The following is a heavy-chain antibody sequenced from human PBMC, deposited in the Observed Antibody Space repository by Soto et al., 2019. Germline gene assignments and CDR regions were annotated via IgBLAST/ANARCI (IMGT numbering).Heavy chain of an antibody. Sequence: SETLSLTCTVSGGSISSGGYYWSWIRQHPGKGLEWIGYIYYSGSTYYNPSLKSRVTISVDTSKNQFSLKLSSVTAADTAVYYCARAIRSRIVVVVAATPPNWFDPWGQGTLVTAPQ. J-gene: IGHJ5*02. V-gene: IGHV4-31*03. CDR1: GGSISSGGYY. CDR3: ARAIRSRIVVVVAATPPNWFDP. D-gene: IGHD2-15*01. CDR2: IYYSGST.